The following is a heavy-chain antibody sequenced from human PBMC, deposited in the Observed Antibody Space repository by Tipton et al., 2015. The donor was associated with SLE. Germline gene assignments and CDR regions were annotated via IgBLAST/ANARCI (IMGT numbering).Heavy chain of an antibody. CDR1: GGSISSSTYY. CDR2: INHSGST. J-gene: IGHJ4*02. CDR3: ARGRDLPY. Sequence: TLSLTCTVSGGSISSSTYYWGWIRQPPGKGLEWIGEINHSGSTNYIPSLKSRVTISKDTTKNQFSLRLSSVTAADTAVYYCARGRDLPYWGQGTLVTVSS. V-gene: IGHV4-39*07.